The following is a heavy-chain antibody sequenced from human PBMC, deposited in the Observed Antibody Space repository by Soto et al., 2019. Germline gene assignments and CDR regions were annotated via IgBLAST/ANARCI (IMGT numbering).Heavy chain of an antibody. D-gene: IGHD3-10*01. CDR2: IVVGSGNT. V-gene: IGHV1-58*02. Sequence: SVKVSCKASGFTFTSSAMQWVRQARGQRLEWIGWIVVGSGNTNYAQKFQERVTITRDMSTSTAYMELSSLRSEDTAVYYCAVDLYYGSGSYYAVNWFDPWGQGTLVTVSS. CDR3: AVDLYYGSGSYYAVNWFDP. CDR1: GFTFTSSA. J-gene: IGHJ5*02.